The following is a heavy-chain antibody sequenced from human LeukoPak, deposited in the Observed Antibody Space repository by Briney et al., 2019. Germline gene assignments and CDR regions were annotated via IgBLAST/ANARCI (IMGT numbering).Heavy chain of an antibody. D-gene: IGHD5-18*01. CDR3: AKDIAQGYTFGSIEQDY. CDR2: ISYDGSNK. Sequence: SGGSLRLSCAASGFTFSSYGMHWVRQAPGKGLEWVAVISYDGSNKYYADSVKGRFTISRDNSKNTLYLQMNSLRAEDTAVYYCAKDIAQGYTFGSIEQDYWGQGTLVTVSS. CDR1: GFTFSSYG. V-gene: IGHV3-30*18. J-gene: IGHJ4*02.